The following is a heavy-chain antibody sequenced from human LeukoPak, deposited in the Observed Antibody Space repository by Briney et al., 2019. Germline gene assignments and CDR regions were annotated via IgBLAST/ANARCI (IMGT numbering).Heavy chain of an antibody. V-gene: IGHV3-23*01. CDR3: AKGGFGELLEGYYYYMDV. D-gene: IGHD3-10*01. J-gene: IGHJ6*03. CDR1: GFTFSSYA. CDR2: ISGSGGST. Sequence: PGGSLRLSCAASGFTFSSYAMSWVRQAPGKGLEWVSAISGSGGSTYYADSVKGRFTISRDNSKNMLYLQMNSLRAEDTAVYYCAKGGFGELLEGYYYYMDVWGKGTTVTVSS.